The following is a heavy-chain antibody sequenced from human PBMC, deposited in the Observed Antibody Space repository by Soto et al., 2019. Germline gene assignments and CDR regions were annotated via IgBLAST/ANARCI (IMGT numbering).Heavy chain of an antibody. CDR3: ARFRFMVRGVIVRDH. CDR2: INHSGST. D-gene: IGHD3-10*01. J-gene: IGHJ4*02. CDR1: GGSFSGYY. Sequence: SETLSLTCAVYGGSFSGYYWGWIRQPPGKGLEWIGEINHSGSTNYNPSLKSRVTISVDTSKNQFSLKLSSVTAADTAVYYCARFRFMVRGVIVRDHWGQGTLVTVSS. V-gene: IGHV4-34*01.